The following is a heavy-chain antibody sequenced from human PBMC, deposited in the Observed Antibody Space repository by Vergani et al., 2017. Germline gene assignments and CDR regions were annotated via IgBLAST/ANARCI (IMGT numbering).Heavy chain of an antibody. CDR1: GGSISSYY. CDR3: ARDARLGYGDYGGVFDY. Sequence: VQLQESGPGLVKPSETLSLTCTVSGGSISSYYWSWIRQHPGKGLEWIGYIYYSGSTYYNPSLKSRVTISVDTSKNQFSLKLSSVTAADTAVYYCARDARLGYGDYGGVFDYWGQGTLVTVSS. J-gene: IGHJ4*02. V-gene: IGHV4-59*06. CDR2: IYYSGST. D-gene: IGHD4-17*01.